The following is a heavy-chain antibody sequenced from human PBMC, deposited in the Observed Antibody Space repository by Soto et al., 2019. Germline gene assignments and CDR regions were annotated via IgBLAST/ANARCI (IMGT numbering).Heavy chain of an antibody. CDR2: INPNSGGT. J-gene: IGHJ6*03. V-gene: IGHV1-2*04. CDR1: GYAITGSY. Sequence: ASVEVCCKDSGYAITGSYMRWLRQDHRQGLEWMGWINPNSGGTNYAQKFQGWVTMTRDTSISTAYMELSRLRSDDTAVYYCARDGKQRVKAYSGIAARLALADYYYMDVWGKGTTVTVSS. CDR3: ARDGKQRVKAYSGIAARLALADYYYMDV. D-gene: IGHD6-6*01.